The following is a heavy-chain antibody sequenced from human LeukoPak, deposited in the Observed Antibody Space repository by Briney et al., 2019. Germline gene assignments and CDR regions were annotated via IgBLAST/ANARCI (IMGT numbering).Heavy chain of an antibody. V-gene: IGHV1-18*01. CDR3: ARDPGMGLVGWFDP. CDR2: ISAYNGST. D-gene: IGHD1-26*01. Sequence: ASVKVSCKASGYTFTSYGISWVRQAPGQGLEWMGWISAYNGSTNYAQKLQGRVTMTTDTSTSTAYMELRSLRSDDTAVYYCARDPGMGLVGWFDPWGQGTLVTVSS. CDR1: GYTFTSYG. J-gene: IGHJ5*02.